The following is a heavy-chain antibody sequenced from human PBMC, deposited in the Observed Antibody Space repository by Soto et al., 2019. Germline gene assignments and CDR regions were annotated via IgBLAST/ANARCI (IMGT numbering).Heavy chain of an antibody. J-gene: IGHJ4*02. Sequence: ASVKVSCKASGGTFSSYAISWVRQAPGQGLEWMGGIIPILGIANYAQKFQGRVTITADKSTSTAYMELSSLRSEDTAVYYCASLAYYYDSSGQPPDYWGQGTLVTVSS. CDR1: GGTFSSYA. V-gene: IGHV1-69*10. D-gene: IGHD3-22*01. CDR2: IIPILGIA. CDR3: ASLAYYYDSSGQPPDY.